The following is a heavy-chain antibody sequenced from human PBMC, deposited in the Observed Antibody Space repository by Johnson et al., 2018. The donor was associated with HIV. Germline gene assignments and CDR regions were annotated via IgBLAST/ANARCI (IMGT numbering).Heavy chain of an antibody. V-gene: IGHV3-30*02. CDR3: AKEQPARAFDI. CDR1: GFTFSSYG. D-gene: IGHD1-1*01. Sequence: QVQLVESGAGVVQPGGSLRLSCAASGFTFSSYGIHWVRQAPGQGLEWVAFIRHDVTKTYYADSVKGRFTIARDNSKNTLYLQMNSLRAEDTAVYYCAKEQPARAFDIWGQGTMVTVSS. J-gene: IGHJ3*02. CDR2: IRHDVTKT.